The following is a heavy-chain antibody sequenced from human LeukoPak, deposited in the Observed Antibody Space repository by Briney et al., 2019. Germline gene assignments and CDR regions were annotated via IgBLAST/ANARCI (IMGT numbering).Heavy chain of an antibody. Sequence: GGSLRLSCAASGFTFSNYAMTWVRQAPGKGPEWVSGISGSGGVTYYADSVKGRFTISRDSSKNTLYVQMNSLRVEDTAVYYCAKTSDISVRYYFDYWGQGTLVAVSS. D-gene: IGHD3-22*01. V-gene: IGHV3-23*01. CDR2: ISGSGGVT. CDR1: GFTFSNYA. J-gene: IGHJ4*02. CDR3: AKTSDISVRYYFDY.